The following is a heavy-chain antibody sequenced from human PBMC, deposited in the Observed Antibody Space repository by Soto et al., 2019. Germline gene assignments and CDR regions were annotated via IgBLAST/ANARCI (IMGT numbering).Heavy chain of an antibody. CDR3: AAKDDYSNYGWFDP. Sequence: ASVKVSCKASGYTFTSYAMHWVRQAPGQRLEWMGWINAGNGNTKYSQKFQGRVTITRDTSASTAYMELSSLRSEDTAVYYCAAKDDYSNYGWFDPWGQGTLVTAPQ. D-gene: IGHD4-4*01. CDR1: GYTFTSYA. J-gene: IGHJ5*02. V-gene: IGHV1-3*01. CDR2: INAGNGNT.